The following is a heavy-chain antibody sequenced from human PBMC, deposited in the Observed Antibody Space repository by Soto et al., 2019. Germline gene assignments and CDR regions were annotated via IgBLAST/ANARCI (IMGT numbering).Heavy chain of an antibody. V-gene: IGHV4-30-4*01. CDR3: ARETYDFWSGYNKWFDP. CDR2: IYYSGST. J-gene: IGHJ5*02. D-gene: IGHD3-3*01. CDR1: GGSISSGDYY. Sequence: PSETLSLTCTVSGGSISSGDYYWSWIRQPPXKGLEWIGYIYYSGSTYYNPSLKSRVTISVDTSKNQFSLKLSSVTAADTAVYYCARETYDFWSGYNKWFDPWGQGTLVTV.